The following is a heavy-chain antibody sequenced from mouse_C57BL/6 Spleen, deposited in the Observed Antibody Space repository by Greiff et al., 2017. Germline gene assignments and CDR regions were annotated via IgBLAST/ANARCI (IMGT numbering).Heavy chain of an antibody. CDR2: INPNYGTT. V-gene: IGHV1-39*01. CDR1: GYSFTDYN. Sequence: VQLQQSGPELVKPGASVKISCKASGYSFTDYNMNWVKQSNGKSLEWIGVINPNYGTTSYNQKFKGKATLTVDQSSSTAYRQLNSLTSEDSAVYYCATFITTVVATPNWYFDVWGTGTTVTVSS. CDR3: ATFITTVVATPNWYFDV. D-gene: IGHD1-1*01. J-gene: IGHJ1*03.